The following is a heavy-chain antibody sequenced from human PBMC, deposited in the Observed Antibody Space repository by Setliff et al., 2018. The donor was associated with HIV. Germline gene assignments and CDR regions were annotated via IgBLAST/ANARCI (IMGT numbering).Heavy chain of an antibody. V-gene: IGHV4-4*08. Sequence: SETLSLTCTISGVYISNYHWGWIRQPPGRGLEWIGSIHTTGSPKNNPSLQSRVSISIDMAKSLFSLELSSVTAADTAVYYCARMGAARPLYYYGMDVWGRGTTVTVSS. D-gene: IGHD6-6*01. J-gene: IGHJ6*02. CDR2: IHTTGSP. CDR1: GVYISNYH. CDR3: ARMGAARPLYYYGMDV.